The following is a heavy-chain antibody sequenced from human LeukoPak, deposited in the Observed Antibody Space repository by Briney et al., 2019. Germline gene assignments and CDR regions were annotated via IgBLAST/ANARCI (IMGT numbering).Heavy chain of an antibody. CDR3: AREGHSGSYGH. Sequence: GASVKVSCKASGYSFTSYDINWVRQATGQGLEWIGYMNPNTGNTGYAQKFQGRVTLTRDTSISTAYMELSSLTSEDTAVYYCAREGHSGSYGHWGQGTLVTVSS. D-gene: IGHD1-26*01. CDR2: MNPNTGNT. J-gene: IGHJ4*02. CDR1: GYSFTSYD. V-gene: IGHV1-8*01.